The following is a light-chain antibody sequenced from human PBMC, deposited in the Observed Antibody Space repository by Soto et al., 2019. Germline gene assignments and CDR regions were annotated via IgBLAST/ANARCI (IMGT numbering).Light chain of an antibody. Sequence: QSALTQPRSVSGSPGQSVTISCTGTSSDIGGYNYVSWYQQHPGKAPKLMIYEVSKRPSGVPDRFSGSKSGNTASLTVSGLQAEDEADYYCSSYAGSNSYVFGTGTKLTVL. CDR1: SSDIGGYNY. V-gene: IGLV2-11*01. CDR3: SSYAGSNSYV. J-gene: IGLJ1*01. CDR2: EVS.